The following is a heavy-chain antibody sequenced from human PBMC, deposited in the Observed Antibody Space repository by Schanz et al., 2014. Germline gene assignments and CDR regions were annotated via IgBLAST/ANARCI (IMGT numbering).Heavy chain of an antibody. V-gene: IGHV3-11*05. Sequence: VQLVQSGGGLVQPGGSLRLSCAASGFVFGDYYMTWIRQAPGKGLEWLSYISDSGTYTNYADSVKGRFTISRDNSKNTLYLQMNSLRAEDSAVYYCAKGRFGELSAFDIWGQGTMVTVSS. J-gene: IGHJ3*02. CDR2: ISDSGTYT. CDR1: GFVFGDYY. D-gene: IGHD3-10*01. CDR3: AKGRFGELSAFDI.